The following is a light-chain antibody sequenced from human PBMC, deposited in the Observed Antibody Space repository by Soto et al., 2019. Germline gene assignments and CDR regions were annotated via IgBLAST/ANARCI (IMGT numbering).Light chain of an antibody. Sequence: QSVLTQPPSASGTPGQKVTLSCSGGSSNLGFNAVNWYQQLPGAAPKLLMHGNSQRPSGVPERFSGSKSGTSASLTIIVLRAQVEAEYDYAAGDYGRSVVVFGAGTKVTVL. V-gene: IGLV1-47*02. CDR2: GNS. CDR3: AAGDYGRSVVV. CDR1: SSNLGFNA. J-gene: IGLJ1*01.